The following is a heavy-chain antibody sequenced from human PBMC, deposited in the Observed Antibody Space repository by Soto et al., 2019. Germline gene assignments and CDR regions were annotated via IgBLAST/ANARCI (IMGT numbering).Heavy chain of an antibody. CDR3: DSRDCYNSNGDSNRFEP. Sequence: QVQLVQSGAEVRMPGASVKVYCKASGYTFTDYFMHWVRQAPGQGLEWMGIINHPSGDTGYAQKFQGRVIMTTDPCTSTDYMELSGLKSHDTDIYYCDSRDCYNSNGDSNRFEPWGQGTLVTVSS. CDR2: INHPSGDT. J-gene: IGHJ5*02. V-gene: IGHV1-46*03. CDR1: GYTFTDYF. D-gene: IGHD4-17*01.